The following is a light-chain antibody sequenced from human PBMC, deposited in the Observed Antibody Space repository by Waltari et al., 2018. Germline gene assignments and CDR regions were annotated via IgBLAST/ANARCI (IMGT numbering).Light chain of an antibody. V-gene: IGKV1-39*01. J-gene: IGKJ4*01. Sequence: CRASQSISGYLNWYQQKPGKAPKVLIYATSSLQSGVPSRFSGSGSGTDFTLTISGLQPEDFATYYCQQSYRTPPLTFGGGTKVEIK. CDR1: QSISGY. CDR3: QQSYRTPPLT. CDR2: ATS.